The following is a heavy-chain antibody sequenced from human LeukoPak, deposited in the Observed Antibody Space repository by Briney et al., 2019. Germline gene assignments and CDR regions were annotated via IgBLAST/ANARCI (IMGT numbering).Heavy chain of an antibody. CDR1: GFTFDDYA. Sequence: GGSLRLSCAASGFTFDDYAMHWVRQAPGKGLEWVSGISWNSGSIGYADSVKGRFTISRDNAKNSLYLQMNSLRAEDTAMYYCAKDPIRGYDSSGFFDYWGQGTLVTVSS. CDR3: AKDPIRGYDSSGFFDY. D-gene: IGHD3-22*01. J-gene: IGHJ4*02. CDR2: ISWNSGSI. V-gene: IGHV3-9*01.